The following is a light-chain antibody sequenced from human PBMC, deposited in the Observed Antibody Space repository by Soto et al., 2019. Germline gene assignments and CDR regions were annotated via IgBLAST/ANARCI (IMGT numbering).Light chain of an antibody. CDR2: DAS. J-gene: IGKJ2*01. V-gene: IGKV1-5*01. Sequence: DIQMTQSPSTLSASVGERVTITCRASQSINSWLAWYQQKPGKAPNLLISDASSLESGVPSRFSGSGSGTEFTLPISSLQPGEFATYYGQQYNYSPYTFGQGTKREIK. CDR1: QSINSW. CDR3: QQYNYSPYT.